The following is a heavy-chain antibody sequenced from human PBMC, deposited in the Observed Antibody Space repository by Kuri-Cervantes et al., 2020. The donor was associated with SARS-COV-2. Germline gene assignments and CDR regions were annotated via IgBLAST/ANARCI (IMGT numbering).Heavy chain of an antibody. CDR3: AILGGGIVALDI. J-gene: IGHJ3*02. D-gene: IGHD5-12*01. CDR2: INSDGSST. V-gene: IGHV3-74*01. Sequence: GESLKISCVASGFTFSSYWMHWVRQAPGKVLAWVSRINSDGSSTSYADPVKGRFTISRDNSKNTLYLQMNSLRAEDTAVYYCAILGGGIVALDIWGQGTMVTVSS. CDR1: GFTFSSYW.